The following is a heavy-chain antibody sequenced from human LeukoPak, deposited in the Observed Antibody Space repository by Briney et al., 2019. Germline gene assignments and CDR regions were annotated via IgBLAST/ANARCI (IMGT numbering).Heavy chain of an antibody. J-gene: IGHJ4*02. CDR2: ISSSGSTI. V-gene: IGHV3-48*03. Sequence: GGSLRLSCAASGFTFSSYEMNWVRQAPGKGLEWVSYISSSGSTIYYADSVRGRFTISRDNAKNSLYLQMNSLRAEDTALYYCARVYGDYVGYWGQGTLVTVSS. CDR1: GFTFSSYE. CDR3: ARVYGDYVGY. D-gene: IGHD4-17*01.